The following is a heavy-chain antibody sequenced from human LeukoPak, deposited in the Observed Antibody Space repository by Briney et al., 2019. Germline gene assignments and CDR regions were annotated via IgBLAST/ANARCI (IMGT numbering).Heavy chain of an antibody. Sequence: PSETLSLTCAVSGGSFSGYYWSWIRQPPGKGLEWIGEINHSGSTNYNPSLKSRVTISVDTSKNQFSLKLSSVTAADTAVYYCARADFWSGYPTNYFDYWGQGTLVTVSS. CDR1: GGSFSGYY. J-gene: IGHJ4*02. CDR2: INHSGST. V-gene: IGHV4-34*01. D-gene: IGHD3-3*01. CDR3: ARADFWSGYPTNYFDY.